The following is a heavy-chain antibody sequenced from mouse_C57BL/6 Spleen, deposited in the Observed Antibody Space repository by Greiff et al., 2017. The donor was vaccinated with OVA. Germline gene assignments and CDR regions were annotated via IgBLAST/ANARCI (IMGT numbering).Heavy chain of an antibody. CDR2: ISYDGSN. V-gene: IGHV3-6*01. Sequence: ESGPGLVKPSQSLSLTCSVTGYSITSGYYWNWIRQFPGNKLEWMGYISYDGSNNYNPSLKNRISITRDTSKNPFFLKLNSMTTEDTATDYCAREGGYYYYSMDDWGQGTSVTVSS. CDR1: GYSITSGYY. D-gene: IGHD2-3*01. J-gene: IGHJ4*01. CDR3: AREGGYYYYSMDD.